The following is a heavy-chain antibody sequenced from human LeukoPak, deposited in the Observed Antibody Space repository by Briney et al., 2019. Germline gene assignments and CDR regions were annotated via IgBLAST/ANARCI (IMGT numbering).Heavy chain of an antibody. CDR1: GGSINY. D-gene: IGHD5-24*01. J-gene: IGHJ4*02. V-gene: IGHV4-39*02. CDR2: LYYSGTT. Sequence: PSETLSLTCAVSGGSINYGGWIRQPPGKGLEWIGSLYYSGTTHYNPSLKSRVTISVDTSKNQFSLKLSSVTAADTAVYYCARDRTRDGYNQGRVFDYWGQGTLVTVSS. CDR3: ARDRTRDGYNQGRVFDY.